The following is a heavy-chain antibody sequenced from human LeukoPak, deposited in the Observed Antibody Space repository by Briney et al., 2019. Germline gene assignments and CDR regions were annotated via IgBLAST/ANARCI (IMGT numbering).Heavy chain of an antibody. CDR2: ISWDGRAS. V-gene: IGHV3-43D*03. CDR1: GFTFDDYA. CDR3: AKEGEVPGFFDS. J-gene: IGHJ4*02. D-gene: IGHD3-16*01. Sequence: GGSLRLSCAASGFTFDDYAVHWVRQVPGKGLEWVSLISWDGRASYYADSVKGRFTISRDNNKNSVYVQMTSLATEDTALYYCAKEGEVPGFFDSWGQGTLVTVSS.